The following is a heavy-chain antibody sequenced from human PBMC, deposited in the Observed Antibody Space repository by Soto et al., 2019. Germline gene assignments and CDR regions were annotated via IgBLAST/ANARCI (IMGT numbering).Heavy chain of an antibody. V-gene: IGHV3-33*06. Sequence: VQLVESGGGLVKPGGSLRLSCAASGFNFRNYEMNWVRQAPGKGLEWVAVIWHDGSEKYYADSVKDRFTISRDNSKKMVYLQMKSLRVDDTATYYCAKDGDRTYCSDGNCAFFDSWGQGALVTVSS. D-gene: IGHD2-15*01. CDR2: IWHDGSEK. J-gene: IGHJ4*02. CDR3: AKDGDRTYCSDGNCAFFDS. CDR1: GFNFRNYE.